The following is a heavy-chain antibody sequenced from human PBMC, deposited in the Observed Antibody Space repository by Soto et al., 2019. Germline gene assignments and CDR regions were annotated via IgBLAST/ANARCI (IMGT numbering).Heavy chain of an antibody. CDR3: ASHRDYYYFYYGMDV. V-gene: IGHV4-34*01. CDR2: INNGGST. Sequence: QVQLQQWGAGLLKPSETLSLTCAVQGGSFSGYYWTWIRQSPGQGLEWIGEINNGGSTTYNQSLKGRVTVYIDTSKNHFYLNLSSVTAADSAVYFCASHRDYYYFYYGMDVWGQGTTVTV. CDR1: GGSFSGYY. D-gene: IGHD3-16*01. J-gene: IGHJ6*02.